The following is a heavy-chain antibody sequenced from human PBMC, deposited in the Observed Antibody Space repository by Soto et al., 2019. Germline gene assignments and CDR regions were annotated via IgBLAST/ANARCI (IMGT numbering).Heavy chain of an antibody. D-gene: IGHD2-2*01. V-gene: IGHV4-31*11. Sequence: QVQLQESGPGLVRPSQTLSLTCAVSGGSLSSGNFYWNWIRQHPGKGLEWIGYIYYSGSTYYNPSLTSRVTISVDTSNNQFSLKLGSVTAADTAVYYCAREVPAAMGGVPYYYMGVWGKGTTVTVSS. CDR2: IYYSGST. CDR1: GGSLSSGNFY. J-gene: IGHJ6*03. CDR3: AREVPAAMGGVPYYYMGV.